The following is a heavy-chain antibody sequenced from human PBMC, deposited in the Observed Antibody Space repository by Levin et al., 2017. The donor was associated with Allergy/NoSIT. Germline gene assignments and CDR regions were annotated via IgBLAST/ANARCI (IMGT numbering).Heavy chain of an antibody. J-gene: IGHJ6*02. CDR3: ARGPRYCRGASCKPFYYGMDV. Sequence: ASVKVSCEASGYTFTSYEINWVRQAIGQGLEWMGWLNPNSGNTEYAQKFQGRVTMTRNTSINTAYMEVSSLRSEDTAVYYCARGPRYCRGASCKPFYYGMDVWGQGTTVTVS. V-gene: IGHV1-8*01. CDR1: GYTFTSYE. D-gene: IGHD2-15*01. CDR2: LNPNSGNT.